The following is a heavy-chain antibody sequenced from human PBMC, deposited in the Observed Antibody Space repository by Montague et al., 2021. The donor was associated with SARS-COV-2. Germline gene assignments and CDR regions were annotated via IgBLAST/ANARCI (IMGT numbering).Heavy chain of an antibody. Sequence: SLRLSCAASGFAFDDYALHWVRQVPGKGLEWVSGIHWNSNALGTADSVRGRFTVSRDNAKSSLYLQMNSLRIEDTALYYCAKGRSGYNIRQVATLDVWGQGTTVTVSS. V-gene: IGHV3-9*01. CDR1: GFAFDDYA. D-gene: IGHD5-24*01. J-gene: IGHJ6*02. CDR2: IHWNSNAL. CDR3: AKGRSGYNIRQVATLDV.